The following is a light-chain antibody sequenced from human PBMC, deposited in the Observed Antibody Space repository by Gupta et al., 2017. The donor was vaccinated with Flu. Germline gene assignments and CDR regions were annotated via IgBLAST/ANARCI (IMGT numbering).Light chain of an antibody. CDR1: SSDVGGYNY. CDR2: DVS. Sequence: QSALTQPRSVSGSPGQSVTISCTGTSSDVGGYNYVSWYQQHPGKAPKLMIYDVSKRPSGVPDRFSGSKSGSTASLTISGLQAEDEADYYCCSYAGSYTYVFETGTKVTVL. J-gene: IGLJ1*01. CDR3: CSYAGSYTYV. V-gene: IGLV2-11*01.